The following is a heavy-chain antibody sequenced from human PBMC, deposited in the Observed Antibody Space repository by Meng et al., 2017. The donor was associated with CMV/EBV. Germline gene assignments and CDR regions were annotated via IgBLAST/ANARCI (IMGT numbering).Heavy chain of an antibody. V-gene: IGHV3-11*04. CDR1: GFTFSDYY. CDR3: ARALCGGDCYSYYYYYGMDV. Sequence: GGSLRLSCAASGFTFSDYYMSWIRQAPGKGLEWVSYISSSGSTIYYADSVKGRFTISRDNAKNSLYLQMNSLRAEDTAVYYCARALCGGDCYSYYYYYGMDVWGRGTTVTVSS. J-gene: IGHJ6*02. CDR2: ISSSGSTI. D-gene: IGHD2-21*01.